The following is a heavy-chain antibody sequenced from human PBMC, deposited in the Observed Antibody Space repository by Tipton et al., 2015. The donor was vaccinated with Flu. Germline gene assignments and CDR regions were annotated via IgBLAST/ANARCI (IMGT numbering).Heavy chain of an antibody. Sequence: TLSLICTVSGGSISSGSYYWSWIRQPAGKGLEWIGRIYTSGSTNYNPSLKSRVTISVDTSKNQFSLKLSSVTAADTAVYYCAREGYATIWGQGTLVTVSS. CDR3: AREGYATI. J-gene: IGHJ4*02. V-gene: IGHV4-61*02. CDR2: IYTSGST. D-gene: IGHD5-12*01. CDR1: GGSISSGSYY.